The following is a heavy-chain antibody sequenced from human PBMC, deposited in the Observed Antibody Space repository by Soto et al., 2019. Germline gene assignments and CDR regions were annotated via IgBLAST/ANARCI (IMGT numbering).Heavy chain of an antibody. J-gene: IGHJ3*02. CDR1: EDIVSSNSAA. CDR3: ARAPGGIDAFDI. D-gene: IGHD3-16*01. V-gene: IGHV6-1*01. CDR2: TYYRSKWYN. Sequence: SQTLSLTCAISEDIVSSNSAAWNCIRQSPSRGLEWLGRTYYRSKWYNDYAVSVKSRITINPDTSKNQFSLQLNSVTPEDTAVYYCARAPGGIDAFDIWGQGTMVTVSS.